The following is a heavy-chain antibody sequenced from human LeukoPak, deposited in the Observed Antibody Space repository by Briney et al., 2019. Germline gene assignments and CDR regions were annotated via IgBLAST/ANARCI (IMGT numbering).Heavy chain of an antibody. D-gene: IGHD2-21*02. V-gene: IGHV3-72*01. CDR1: GFTFSHHY. CDR3: ARAPTIGVTYSFDF. CDR2: SRNRANSYTT. J-gene: IGHJ4*02. Sequence: PGGSLRLSCVVSGFTFSHHYRAWVRQAPGKGLEWVGRSRNRANSYTTEYAPSVKGRFTISREDTKNSLYLQMKSLKTEDTAVYYCARAPTIGVTYSFDFWGQGTLVTVSS.